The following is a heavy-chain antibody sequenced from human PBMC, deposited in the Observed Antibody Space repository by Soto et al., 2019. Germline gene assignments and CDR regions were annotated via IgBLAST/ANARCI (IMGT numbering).Heavy chain of an antibody. D-gene: IGHD1-7*01. CDR2: IYWDDDK. V-gene: IGHV2-5*02. Sequence: QITLKESGPTLVKPTQTLTLTCTFSGFSLTTNGVGVGWIRQPPGKALEWLALIYWDDDKRYSPSLEGRLTIXKAXSKNQVVLTGTNVDPMDTATYYCTFGTTGAGNVDYWGHGTLVTVSS. J-gene: IGHJ4*01. CDR3: TFGTTGAGNVDY. CDR1: GFSLTTNGVG.